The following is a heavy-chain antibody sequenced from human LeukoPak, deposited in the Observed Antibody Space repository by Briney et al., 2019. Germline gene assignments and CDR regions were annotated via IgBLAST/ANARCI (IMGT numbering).Heavy chain of an antibody. V-gene: IGHV1-2*02. Sequence: ASVKVSFKASGYTFSVYFMHWMRQAPGQRLEWMGWINPSTGGTSFEQNFQGRVTMTRDTSVSTVYMELSSLRSDDTAVYYCARGPSTGDFDFWGQGTLVTVSS. J-gene: IGHJ4*02. CDR3: ARGPSTGDFDF. D-gene: IGHD7-27*01. CDR2: INPSTGGT. CDR1: GYTFSVYF.